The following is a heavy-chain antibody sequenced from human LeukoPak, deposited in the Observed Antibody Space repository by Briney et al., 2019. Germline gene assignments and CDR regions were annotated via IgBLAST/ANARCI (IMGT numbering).Heavy chain of an antibody. J-gene: IGHJ4*02. V-gene: IGHV4-39*07. Sequence: SETLSLTCTDSGGSISSSSYYWGWIRQPPGKGLEWIGSIYYSGSTYYNPSLKSRVTISVDTSKNQFSLKLSSVTAADTAVYYCAREDPYSGSYYGYWGQGTLVTVSS. CDR2: IYYSGST. CDR3: AREDPYSGSYYGY. D-gene: IGHD1-26*01. CDR1: GGSISSSSYY.